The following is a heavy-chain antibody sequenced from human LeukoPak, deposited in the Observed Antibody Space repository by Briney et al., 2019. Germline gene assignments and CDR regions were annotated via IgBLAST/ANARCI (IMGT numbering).Heavy chain of an antibody. V-gene: IGHV4-59*01. J-gene: IGHJ5*02. D-gene: IGHD3-22*01. CDR2: IYYGGTT. CDR1: GGSISSYY. CDR3: ARGRYYYDSSGYYYDNWFDP. Sequence: SETLSLTCTVAGGSISSYYWSWIRQPPGKGLEYIGFIYYGGTTKYSPSLKSRATISADTSKDQFSLMLTSVTAADTAAYYCARGRYYYDSSGYYYDNWFDPWGHGTLVTVSS.